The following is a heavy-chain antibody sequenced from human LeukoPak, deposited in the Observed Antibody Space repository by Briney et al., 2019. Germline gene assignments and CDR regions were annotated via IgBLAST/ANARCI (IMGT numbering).Heavy chain of an antibody. V-gene: IGHV3-74*01. D-gene: IGHD4-17*01. CDR2: INSDGSSK. CDR3: ARDRDYASFDY. Sequence: GGSLRLSCAASGFTFSSYWMHWVRQAPGKGLVWVSNINSDGSSKSYADSVKGRFTISRDNAKNTLYLQMNSLRAEDTAVYYCARDRDYASFDYWGQGTLVTVSS. CDR1: GFTFSSYW. J-gene: IGHJ4*02.